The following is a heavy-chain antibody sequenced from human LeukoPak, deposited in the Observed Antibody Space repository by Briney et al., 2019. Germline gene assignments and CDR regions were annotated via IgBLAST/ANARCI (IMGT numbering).Heavy chain of an antibody. D-gene: IGHD6-13*01. Sequence: ASVKVSCKASGYTFRSHGIYWVRSPPGQGLEGMGWISPYNDETNYARMIRDRVIMTTETSTTTAYMELRGLTSDDTAVYFCAREADTNSWYRPAFRLLDVWGQGTLVTVSS. V-gene: IGHV1-18*01. J-gene: IGHJ4*02. CDR3: AREADTNSWYRPAFRLLDV. CDR1: GYTFRSHG. CDR2: ISPYNDET.